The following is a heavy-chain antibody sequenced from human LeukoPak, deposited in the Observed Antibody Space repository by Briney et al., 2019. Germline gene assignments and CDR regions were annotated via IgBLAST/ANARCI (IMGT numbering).Heavy chain of an antibody. CDR3: ARSSQVSSLRNYMDV. CDR2: IKQDGSEK. J-gene: IGHJ6*03. Sequence: GGSLRLSCAASGFTFSSYWMSWVRQAPGKGREWVANIKQDGSEKYYVYSVKGRFTISRDNAKNSLYLQMNSLRAEHTAVYYCARSSQVSSLRNYMDVWGKGTTVTVSS. D-gene: IGHD6-13*01. CDR1: GFTFSSYW. V-gene: IGHV3-7*01.